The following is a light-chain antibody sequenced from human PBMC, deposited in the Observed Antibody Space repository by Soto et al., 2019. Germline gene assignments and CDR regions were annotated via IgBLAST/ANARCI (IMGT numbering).Light chain of an antibody. CDR2: DAS. J-gene: IGKJ4*01. Sequence: IVLTQSPDTPSLSPGERATLSCRASQSVRAYLAWYQQKPGQAPRLLIYDASNRATGIPARFSGSGSGTDFTLTISSLEPEDFAVYYCQQRSSWPLTFGGGTKVDIK. CDR1: QSVRAY. V-gene: IGKV3-11*01. CDR3: QQRSSWPLT.